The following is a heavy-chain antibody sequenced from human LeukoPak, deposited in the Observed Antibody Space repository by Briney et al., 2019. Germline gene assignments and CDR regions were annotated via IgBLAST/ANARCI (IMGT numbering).Heavy chain of an antibody. Sequence: GGFLRLSCAASGFTFSSYAMSWVRQAPGKGLEWVSAISGSGGSTYYADSVKGRFTISRDNSKNTLYLQMNSLRAEDTAVYYCAKRNRYCSSTSCSIDYWGQGTLVTVSS. CDR1: GFTFSSYA. J-gene: IGHJ4*02. V-gene: IGHV3-23*01. CDR2: ISGSGGST. CDR3: AKRNRYCSSTSCSIDY. D-gene: IGHD2-2*01.